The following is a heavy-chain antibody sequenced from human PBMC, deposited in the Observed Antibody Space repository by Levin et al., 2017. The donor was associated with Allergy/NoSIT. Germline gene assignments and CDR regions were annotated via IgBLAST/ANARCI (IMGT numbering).Heavy chain of an antibody. CDR1: GFTFSSYW. Sequence: GGSLRLSCAASGFTFSSYWMSWVRQAPGKGLEWVANIKQDGSEKYYVDSVKGRFTISRDNAKNSLYLQMNSLRAEDTAVYYCARDGDSGYDLYYYYYGMDVWGQGTTVTVSS. CDR2: IKQDGSEK. V-gene: IGHV3-7*01. J-gene: IGHJ6*02. CDR3: ARDGDSGYDLYYYYYGMDV. D-gene: IGHD5-12*01.